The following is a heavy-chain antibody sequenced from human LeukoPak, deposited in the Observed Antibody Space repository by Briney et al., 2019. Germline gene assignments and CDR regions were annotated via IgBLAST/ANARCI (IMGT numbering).Heavy chain of an antibody. D-gene: IGHD6-13*01. J-gene: IGHJ4*02. CDR3: ARHTSSWYYFDY. CDR1: GFTVSSNY. Sequence: PGGSLRLSCAASGFTVSSNYMSWVRQAPGKGLEWVSLIYSGDSTYYADSVKGRFTISRDNSKNTLYLQMNSLRAEDTAVYYCARHTSSWYYFDYWGQGTLVTASS. V-gene: IGHV3-66*04. CDR2: IYSGDST.